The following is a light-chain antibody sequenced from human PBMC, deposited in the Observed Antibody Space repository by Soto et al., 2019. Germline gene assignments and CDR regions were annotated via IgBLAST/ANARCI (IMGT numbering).Light chain of an antibody. CDR3: QQYGSSPYT. J-gene: IGKJ2*01. CDR1: QSVSNSF. CDR2: AAT. Sequence: EIVLTQSPGTLSLSPGERATLSCRASQSVSNSFLAWYQQKRGQAPRLLIAAATSMATGIPDRFSGSGSGTDFTLTISRMESEDFAVYYCQQYGSSPYTFGQGTKLEIK. V-gene: IGKV3-20*01.